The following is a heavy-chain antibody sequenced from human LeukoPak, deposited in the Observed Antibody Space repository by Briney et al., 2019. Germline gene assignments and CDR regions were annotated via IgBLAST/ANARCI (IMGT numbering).Heavy chain of an antibody. D-gene: IGHD5-18*01. CDR2: INPSGSST. CDR1: GYTFTSYY. CDR3: ARVWDTAVMDY. J-gene: IGHJ4*02. V-gene: IGHV1-46*01. Sequence: ASVTVSCKASGYTFTSYYMHWVRQAPGQGLEWMGVINPSGSSTSYAQKFQGRVTMTRDTSTSTVYMELSSLRSEDTAVYYCARVWDTAVMDYWGQGTLVTVSS.